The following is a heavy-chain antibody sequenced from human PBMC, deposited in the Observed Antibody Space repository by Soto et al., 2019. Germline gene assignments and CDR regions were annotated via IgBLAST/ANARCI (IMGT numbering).Heavy chain of an antibody. Sequence: GASVKVSCKASGGTFSSYAISWVRQAPGQGLEWMGGIIPIFGTANYAQKFQGRVTITADKSTSTAYMELSSLRSEDTAVYYCARDALLTRGVIILGGNWFDPWGQGTLVTVSS. CDR3: ARDALLTRGVIILGGNWFDP. CDR1: GGTFSSYA. D-gene: IGHD3-10*01. CDR2: IIPIFGTA. V-gene: IGHV1-69*06. J-gene: IGHJ5*02.